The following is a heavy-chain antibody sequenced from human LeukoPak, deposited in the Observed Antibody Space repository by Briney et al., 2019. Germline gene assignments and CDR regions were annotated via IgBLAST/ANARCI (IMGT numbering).Heavy chain of an antibody. V-gene: IGHV4-59*01. CDR1: GGSISSYY. Sequence: SETLSLTCTVSGGSISSYYWSWIRQPPGKGLEWIGYIYYSGSTNYNPSLKSRVTISADTSKNQFSLKLSSVTAADTAVYYCARALGYCSSTSCYNYFDYWGQGTLVTVSS. J-gene: IGHJ4*02. CDR3: ARALGYCSSTSCYNYFDY. CDR2: IYYSGST. D-gene: IGHD2-2*02.